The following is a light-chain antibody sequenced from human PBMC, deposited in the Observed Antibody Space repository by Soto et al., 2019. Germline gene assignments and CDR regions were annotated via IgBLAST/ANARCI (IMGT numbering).Light chain of an antibody. CDR2: GNT. Sequence: QSVLTQPPSVSGAPGQRVAISCTGTSSNIGAGFDVHWYQQIPGTAPKLLIFGNTNRPSGVPERFSGARSGASASLAIAGLQAEDEGDYYCQSYDSSLSGYVFGTGTKVTVL. J-gene: IGLJ1*01. CDR1: SSNIGAGFD. V-gene: IGLV1-40*01. CDR3: QSYDSSLSGYV.